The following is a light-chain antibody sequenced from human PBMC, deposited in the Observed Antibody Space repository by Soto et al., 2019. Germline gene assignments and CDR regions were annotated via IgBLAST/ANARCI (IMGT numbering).Light chain of an antibody. J-gene: IGLJ2*01. CDR1: SSNVGAGYD. V-gene: IGLV1-40*01. CDR3: QSYDNSLRAVV. Sequence: QSVLTQPPSLSGAPGQRVTISCTGTSSNVGAGYDIHWYQQLPGTAPKLLVYGNTNRPSGVPDRFSGSKSGTSGSLAITGLQDEDEADYYCQSYDNSLRAVVFGGGTKLTVL. CDR2: GNT.